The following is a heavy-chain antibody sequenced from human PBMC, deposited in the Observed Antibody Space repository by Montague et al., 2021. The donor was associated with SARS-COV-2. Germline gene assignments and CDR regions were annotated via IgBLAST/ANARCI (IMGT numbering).Heavy chain of an antibody. CDR2: INNSGST. V-gene: IGHV4-34*01. Sequence: SETLSLTCAVYGGSFSSHYWSWIRQPPGKGLEWIGEINNSGSTNYNPSLKSRVTISVDTSKNQFSLKLPSVTAADTAVYARGRIEVSMIVVVLTGASYYMDVWGKGTTVTVSS. CDR3: GRIEVSMIVVVLTGASYYMDV. J-gene: IGHJ6*03. CDR1: GGSFSSHY. D-gene: IGHD3-22*01.